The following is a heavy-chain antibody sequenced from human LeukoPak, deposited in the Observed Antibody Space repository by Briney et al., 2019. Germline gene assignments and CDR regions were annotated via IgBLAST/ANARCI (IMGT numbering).Heavy chain of an antibody. CDR2: IYWDDDK. V-gene: IGHV2-5*02. D-gene: IGHD6-13*01. Sequence: SGPTLVKPTQTLTLTCTFSGFSLSTSGVGVGWIRQPPGEALEWLAVIYWDDDKRYSPSLKSRLTITKDPSKDQVVLTMTNMDPVDTATYFCAHRQYSSTYDYWGQGSLVTVSS. CDR1: GFSLSTSGVG. CDR3: AHRQYSSTYDY. J-gene: IGHJ4*02.